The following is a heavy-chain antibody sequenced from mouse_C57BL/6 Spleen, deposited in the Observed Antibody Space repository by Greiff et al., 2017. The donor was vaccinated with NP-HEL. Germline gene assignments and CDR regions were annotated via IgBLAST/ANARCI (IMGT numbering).Heavy chain of an antibody. D-gene: IGHD2-4*01. V-gene: IGHV1-22*01. J-gene: IGHJ1*03. Sequence: EVQLQQPGPELVKPGASVKMSCKASGYTFTDYNMHWVKQSHGKSLEWIGYINPNNGGTSYNQKFKGKATLTVNKSSSTAYMELRSLTSEDSAVYYCARDYDYGYWYFDVWGTGTTVTVSS. CDR1: GYTFTDYN. CDR2: INPNNGGT. CDR3: ARDYDYGYWYFDV.